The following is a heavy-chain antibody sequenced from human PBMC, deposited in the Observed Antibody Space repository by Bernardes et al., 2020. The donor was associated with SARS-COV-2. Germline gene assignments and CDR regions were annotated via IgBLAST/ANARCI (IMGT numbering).Heavy chain of an antibody. J-gene: IGHJ5*02. CDR3: VRGASKTDPRPLNL. V-gene: IGHV3-64D*06. Sequence: GGSLRLSCEVSGFTFAKHAMHWVRQAPDRSLDFVSTVLSTGTSTLYADSVKGRFVVSRDNSNNTLYLQMARLRIEDTGLYFCVRGASKTDPRPLNLWGRGIHVTVSS. CDR1: GFTFAKHA. CDR2: VLSTGTST. D-gene: IGHD6-6*01.